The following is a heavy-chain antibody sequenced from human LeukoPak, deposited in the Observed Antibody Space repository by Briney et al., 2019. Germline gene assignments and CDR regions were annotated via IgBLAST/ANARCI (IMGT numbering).Heavy chain of an antibody. J-gene: IGHJ4*02. CDR2: INPSGGST. D-gene: IGHD6-19*01. Sequence: ASVKVSCKASGYTFTSYYMHWVRQAPGQGLEWLGIINPSGGSTSYAQKFQGRVTMTRDTYTSTVYMELSSLRSEDTAVYYCARDGAVAGGFDYWGQGTLVTVSS. CDR1: GYTFTSYY. CDR3: ARDGAVAGGFDY. V-gene: IGHV1-46*01.